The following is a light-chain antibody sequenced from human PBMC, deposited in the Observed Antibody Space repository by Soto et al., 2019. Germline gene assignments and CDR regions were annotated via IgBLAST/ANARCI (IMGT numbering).Light chain of an antibody. CDR1: SSNIGSNH. Sequence: QSVLTQPPSASETPGQRVTISCSGSSSNIGSNHVYWYQHLPGTAPKLLIYRNYLRPSGVPDRFSASKSATSATLAISGLRSDDEATYYCVAWDDTLDAQVFGGGTQLTVL. J-gene: IGLJ7*01. CDR2: RNY. CDR3: VAWDDTLDAQV. V-gene: IGLV1-47*01.